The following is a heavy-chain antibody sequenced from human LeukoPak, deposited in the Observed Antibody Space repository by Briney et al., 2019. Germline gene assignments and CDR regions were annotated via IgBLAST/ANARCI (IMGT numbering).Heavy chain of an antibody. V-gene: IGHV3-11*01. D-gene: IGHD6-19*01. CDR3: ARSRSGGWSRYYFDY. CDR2: ISSSGSTI. J-gene: IGHJ4*02. Sequence: PGGSLRLSCAASGFTFSGYYMSWIRQAPGKGLEWVSYISSSGSTIYYADSVKGRFTISRDNAKNSLYLQMNSLRAEDTAVYYCARSRSGGWSRYYFDYWGQGTLVTVSS. CDR1: GFTFSGYY.